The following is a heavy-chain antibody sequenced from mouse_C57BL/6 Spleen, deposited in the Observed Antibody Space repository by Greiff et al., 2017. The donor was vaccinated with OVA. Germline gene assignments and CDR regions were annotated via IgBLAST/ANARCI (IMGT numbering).Heavy chain of an antibody. CDR1: GYTFTSYW. V-gene: IGHV1-53*01. D-gene: IGHD2-3*01. J-gene: IGHJ4*01. CDR2: INPSNGGT. Sequence: QVQLQQPGTELVKPGASVKLSCKASGYTFTSYWMHWVKQRPGQGLEWIGNINPSNGGTNSNEKFKSKATLTVDKSSSTAYMQLSSLTSEDSAVYYCARPIYDGYYFYAMDYWGQGTSVTVSS. CDR3: ARPIYDGYYFYAMDY.